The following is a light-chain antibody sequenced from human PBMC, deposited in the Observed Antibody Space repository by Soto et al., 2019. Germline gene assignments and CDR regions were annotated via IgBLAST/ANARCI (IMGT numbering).Light chain of an antibody. CDR3: QQYGSSVT. CDR2: DAS. CDR1: QSVSNTY. J-gene: IGKJ5*01. Sequence: IVLTQSPGTLSLSPGERATLSCRTSQSVSNTYVAWYQQKPGQAPRLLIYDASTRATGIPDRFSGSGSGTDFSLTISRLEPEDFAVYYCQQYGSSVTFGQGTRLEI. V-gene: IGKV3-20*01.